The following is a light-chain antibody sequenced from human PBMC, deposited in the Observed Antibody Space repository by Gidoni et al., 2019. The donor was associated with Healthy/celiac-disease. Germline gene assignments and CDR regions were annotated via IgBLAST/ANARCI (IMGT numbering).Light chain of an antibody. CDR1: SSNIGNNY. CDR2: DNN. V-gene: IGLV1-51*01. CDR3: GTWDSSLSGVV. J-gene: IGLJ2*01. Sequence: HSVFTQPPSVSAAPGQKVTISCSGSSSNIGNNYVSWYQQLPGTAPKLLIYDNNKRPSGIPDRFSGSKSGTSATLGITGLQTGDEADYYCGTWDSSLSGVVFGGGTKLTVL.